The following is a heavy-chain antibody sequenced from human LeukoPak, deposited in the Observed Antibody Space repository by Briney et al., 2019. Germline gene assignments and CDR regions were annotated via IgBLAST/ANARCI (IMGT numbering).Heavy chain of an antibody. Sequence: GGSLRLSCAASGFTFSSYAMSWVRQAPGKGLEWVSAISGSGGSTYYADSVKGRFTISRDNSKNTLYLQMNSLRAEDTAVYYCANGKQYAGRPYYFDYWGQGTLVTVSS. CDR2: ISGSGGST. CDR3: ANGKQYAGRPYYFDY. J-gene: IGHJ4*02. V-gene: IGHV3-23*01. CDR1: GFTFSSYA. D-gene: IGHD2-8*01.